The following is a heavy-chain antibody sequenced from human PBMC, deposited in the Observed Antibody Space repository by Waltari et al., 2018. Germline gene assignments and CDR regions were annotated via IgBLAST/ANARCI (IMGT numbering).Heavy chain of an antibody. J-gene: IGHJ4*02. Sequence: EVQLAESGGGLVQPGESLRRSCAASGFTFSPYWMHWVRQGPGKGLVWVSRINTDGSTINYADSVKGRFTISRDNAKNTLYLQMNSLRAEDTAVYYCTREDYGGKDYWGQGTLVTVSS. CDR3: TREDYGGKDY. V-gene: IGHV3-74*01. CDR1: GFTFSPYW. CDR2: INTDGSTI. D-gene: IGHD4-17*01.